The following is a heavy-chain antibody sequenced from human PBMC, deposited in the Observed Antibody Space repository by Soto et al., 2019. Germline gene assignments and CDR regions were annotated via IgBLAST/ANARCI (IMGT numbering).Heavy chain of an antibody. V-gene: IGHV4-39*01. CDR2: IYYSGST. CDR1: GGSMSSSSYY. D-gene: IGHD2-15*01. Sequence: PSEILSLTCTVSGGSMSSSSYYWGWIRQPPGKGLEWIGSIYYSGSTYYNPSLKSRVTISVDTSKNQFSLKLSSVTAADTALYYCARGFPTVVTVDYWGQGTLVTVSS. J-gene: IGHJ4*02. CDR3: ARGFPTVVTVDY.